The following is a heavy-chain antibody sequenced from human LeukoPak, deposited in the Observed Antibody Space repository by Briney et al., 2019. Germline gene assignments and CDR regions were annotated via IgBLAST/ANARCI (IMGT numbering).Heavy chain of an antibody. V-gene: IGHV3-30*02. Sequence: PGGSLRLSCAASGFMFSNYGMHWVRQAPGKGLEWVAFIRYDGINKYYADSVKGRFTISRDNAKKSLYLQMNSLRAEDTAVYYCARVRGIAVAEVDYWGQGTLVTVSS. CDR3: ARVRGIAVAEVDY. CDR2: IRYDGINK. CDR1: GFMFSNYG. J-gene: IGHJ4*02. D-gene: IGHD6-19*01.